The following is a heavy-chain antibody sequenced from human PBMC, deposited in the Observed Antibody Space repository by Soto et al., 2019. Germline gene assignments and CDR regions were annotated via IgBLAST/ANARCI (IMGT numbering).Heavy chain of an antibody. V-gene: IGHV3-33*06. CDR1: GFTFSSYG. Sequence: PGGSLRLSCAASGFTFSSYGMHWVRQAPGKGLEWVAVICYDGSNKYYADSVKGRFTISRDNSKNTLYLQMNSLRAEDTAVYYCAKGSDSDAFDIWGQGTMVTVSS. CDR2: ICYDGSNK. J-gene: IGHJ3*02. CDR3: AKGSDSDAFDI.